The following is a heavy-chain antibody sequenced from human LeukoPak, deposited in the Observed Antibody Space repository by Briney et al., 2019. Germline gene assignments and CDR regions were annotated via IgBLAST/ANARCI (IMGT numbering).Heavy chain of an antibody. Sequence: SETLSLTCTVSGGPISSYYWSWIRQPPGKGLEWIGYIYYSGSTNYNPSLKSRVTISVDTSKNQFSLKVTSVTAADTAVYYCARESRGRDYFNAHFDYWGQGSLVTVSS. CDR2: IYYSGST. D-gene: IGHD2/OR15-2a*01. J-gene: IGHJ4*02. CDR1: GGPISSYY. CDR3: ARESRGRDYFNAHFDY. V-gene: IGHV4-59*01.